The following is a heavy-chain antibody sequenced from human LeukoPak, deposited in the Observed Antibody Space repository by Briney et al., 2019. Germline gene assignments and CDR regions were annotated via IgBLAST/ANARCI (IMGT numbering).Heavy chain of an antibody. CDR1: GYTLNGHY. Sequence: PGASVTVSCKAFGYTLNGHYTHWVRQAPGQGLEWMGIINTGGGSTSYAEKFEGRVSMTRDTSTSTVYMELSSLRSEDTAVYYCAREGAKDTAMPRSNWFDPWGQGTLVAVSS. V-gene: IGHV1-46*02. J-gene: IGHJ5*02. D-gene: IGHD5-18*01. CDR3: AREGAKDTAMPRSNWFDP. CDR2: INTGGGST.